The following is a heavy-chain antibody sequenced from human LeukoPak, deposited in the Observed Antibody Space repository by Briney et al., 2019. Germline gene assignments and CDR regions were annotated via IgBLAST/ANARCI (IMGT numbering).Heavy chain of an antibody. CDR3: ARGAWELLVGWFDP. CDR2: IYTSGST. CDR1: GGSISSGSYY. V-gene: IGHV4-61*02. D-gene: IGHD1-26*01. Sequence: SETLSLTCTVSGGSISSGSYYWSWIRQPAGKGLEWIGRIYTSGSTNYNPSLKSRVTISVDTSKNQFSLKLSSVTAADTAVYYCARGAWELLVGWFDPWGQGTLVTVSP. J-gene: IGHJ5*02.